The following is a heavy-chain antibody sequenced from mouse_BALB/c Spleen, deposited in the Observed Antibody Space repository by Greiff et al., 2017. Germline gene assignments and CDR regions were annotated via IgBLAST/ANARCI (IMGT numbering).Heavy chain of an antibody. J-gene: IGHJ1*01. V-gene: IGHV2-9*02. D-gene: IGHD2-1*01. CDR1: GFSLTSYG. Sequence: VQVVESGPGLVAPSQSLSITCTVSGFSLTSYGVHWVRQPPGKGLEWLGVIWAGGSTNYNSALMSRLSISKDNSKSQVFLKMNSLQTDDTAMYYCARGNCDWYFDVWGAGTTVTVSS. CDR3: ARGNCDWYFDV. CDR2: IWAGGST.